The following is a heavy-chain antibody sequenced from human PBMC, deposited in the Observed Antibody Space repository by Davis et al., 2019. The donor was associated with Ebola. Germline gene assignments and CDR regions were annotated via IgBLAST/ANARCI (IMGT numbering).Heavy chain of an antibody. D-gene: IGHD3-10*01. V-gene: IGHV1-69*13. Sequence: AASVKVSCKASGAAFSSFGLSWVRQAPGQGLEWMGGILPMFDTVNYAQKFQDRVTITADESTSTVYMELNSLRSEDTAVYYCARDKFGVQGVIPWGQGTLVTVSS. CDR2: ILPMFDTV. CDR3: ARDKFGVQGVIP. CDR1: GAAFSSFG. J-gene: IGHJ5*02.